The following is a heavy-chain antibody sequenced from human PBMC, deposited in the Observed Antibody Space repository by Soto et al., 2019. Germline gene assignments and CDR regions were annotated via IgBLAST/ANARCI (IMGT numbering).Heavy chain of an antibody. Sequence: GESLKISCAASGFTFSNYAMSWVRQAPGMGLEWVSTLGVRSTYYADSVKGRFTISRDNSNNALYLQMNSLRVGDTAVYYCAKGTLVKPPGTRAFDVCGQGTMVTVSS. CDR3: AKGTLVKPPGTRAFDV. CDR2: LGVRST. J-gene: IGHJ3*01. V-gene: IGHV3-23*01. D-gene: IGHD6-13*01. CDR1: GFTFSNYA.